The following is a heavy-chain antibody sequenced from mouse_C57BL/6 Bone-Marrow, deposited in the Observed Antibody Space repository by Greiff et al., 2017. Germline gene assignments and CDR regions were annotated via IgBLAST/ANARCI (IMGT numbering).Heavy chain of an antibody. CDR2: IHPNSGST. V-gene: IGHV1-64*01. J-gene: IGHJ3*01. Sequence: QVQLQQPGAELVKPGASVKSSCKASGYTFTSYWMHWVKQRPGQGLEWIGMIHPNSGSTNYNEKFKSKATLTVDKSSSTAYMQLSSLTSEDSAVYYCARDYDYDGLFAYWGQGTLVTVSA. CDR3: ARDYDYDGLFAY. CDR1: GYTFTSYW. D-gene: IGHD2-4*01.